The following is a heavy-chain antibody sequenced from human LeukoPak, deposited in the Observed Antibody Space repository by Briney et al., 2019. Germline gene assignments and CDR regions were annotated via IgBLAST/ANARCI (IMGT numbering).Heavy chain of an antibody. CDR2: INSGGDTI. J-gene: IGHJ4*02. Sequence: PGGSQRLSCAASGFTYSTFEMNWVRQAPGKGLEWISYINSGGDTIYYADSVKGRFTVSRDNAKNSLYLQMNSLRAEDTAVYYCASLWELHYWGQGTLVTVSS. D-gene: IGHD1-26*01. CDR3: ASLWELHY. CDR1: GFTYSTFE. V-gene: IGHV3-48*03.